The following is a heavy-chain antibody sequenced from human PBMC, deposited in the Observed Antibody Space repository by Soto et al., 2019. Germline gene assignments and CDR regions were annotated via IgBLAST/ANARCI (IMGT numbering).Heavy chain of an antibody. CDR2: IIPIFGTA. V-gene: IGHV1-69*06. CDR3: ARDRRGYSYGSFDY. CDR1: GGTFSSYA. Sequence: ASVKVSCKASGGTFSSYAISWVRQAPGQGLEWMGGIIPIFGTANYAQKFQGRVTITADKSTSTAYMELSSLRSEDTAVYYCARDRRGYSYGSFDYWGQGTLVTVSS. J-gene: IGHJ4*02. D-gene: IGHD5-18*01.